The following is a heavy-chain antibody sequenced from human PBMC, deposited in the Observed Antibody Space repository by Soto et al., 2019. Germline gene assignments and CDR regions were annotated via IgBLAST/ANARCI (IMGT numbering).Heavy chain of an antibody. V-gene: IGHV3-7*01. J-gene: IGHJ5*02. CDR3: AREETQYYDLNWFDP. CDR2: IKQDGSEK. Sequence: GGSLRLSCAASGFTFSSYWMSWVRQAPGKGLEWVVNIKQDGSEKYYVDSVKGRFTISRDNAKNSLYLQMNSLRAEDTAVYYCAREETQYYDLNWFDPWGQGALVTVSS. D-gene: IGHD3-3*01. CDR1: GFTFSSYW.